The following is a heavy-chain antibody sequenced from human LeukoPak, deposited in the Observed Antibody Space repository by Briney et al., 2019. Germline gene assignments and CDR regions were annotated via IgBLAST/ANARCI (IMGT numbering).Heavy chain of an antibody. Sequence: GGSMRLSCAASGFTLSSYSMNWVRQAPGRGLEWVSSITTRSRYIYYADSVRGRFTTSRDDAKNPLYLQMNSLRADDTAVYYCARDPAAAGTVWLDPWGQGTLVTVSS. CDR2: ITTRSRYI. J-gene: IGHJ5*02. V-gene: IGHV3-21*06. D-gene: IGHD6-13*01. CDR3: ARDPAAAGTVWLDP. CDR1: GFTLSSYS.